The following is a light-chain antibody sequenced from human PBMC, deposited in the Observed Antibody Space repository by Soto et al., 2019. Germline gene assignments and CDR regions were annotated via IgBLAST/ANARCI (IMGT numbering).Light chain of an antibody. J-gene: IGLJ2*01. V-gene: IGLV2-23*01. CDR1: SSDFGGYIL. CDR3: SSYAASRTVV. Sequence: QSALTQPASVSGSPGQSITISCTGTSSDFGGYILLSWYQQHPGKAPKLMIYEANNRPSGVSNRFSGSKSGNTASLTISGLQAEDEADYYCSSYAASRTVVFGGGTKLTVL. CDR2: EAN.